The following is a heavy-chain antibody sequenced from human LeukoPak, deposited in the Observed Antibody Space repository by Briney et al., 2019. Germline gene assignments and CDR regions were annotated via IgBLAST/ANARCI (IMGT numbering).Heavy chain of an antibody. D-gene: IGHD3-22*01. CDR1: GGSFSGYY. CDR2: INHSGST. J-gene: IGHJ6*03. CDR3: ARASYYYDSSGYYPLYYMDV. Sequence: MPSETLSLTCAVYGGSFSGYYWSWIRQPPGKGLEWIGEINHSGSTNYNPSLKSRVTISVDTSKNQFSLKLSSVTAADTAVYYCARASYYYDSSGYYPLYYMDVWGKGTTVTVSS. V-gene: IGHV4-34*01.